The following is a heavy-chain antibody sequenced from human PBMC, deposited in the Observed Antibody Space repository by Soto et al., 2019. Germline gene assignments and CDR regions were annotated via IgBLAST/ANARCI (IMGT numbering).Heavy chain of an antibody. CDR1: GPSIRVGGYY. J-gene: IGHJ5*02. Sequence: SETLSLTCTVSGPSIRVGGYYWAWLRQRPGKGLEWMGYIYFTGKTNYNPSLENRLTMSVDMSRRQLYLRLTSVTAADTAVYFCAKDPSPQPIPAVTPGWFDPWGQGISVTVSS. V-gene: IGHV4-31*03. CDR2: IYFTGKT. D-gene: IGHD4-4*01. CDR3: AKDPSPQPIPAVTPGWFDP.